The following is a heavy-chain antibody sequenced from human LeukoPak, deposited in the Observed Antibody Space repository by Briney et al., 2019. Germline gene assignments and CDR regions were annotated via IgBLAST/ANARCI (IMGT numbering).Heavy chain of an antibody. CDR1: GFTFSSYS. Sequence: GGSLRLSCAASGFTFSSYSMNWVRQAPGKGLEWVSSISSSSSYIYYADSVKGRFTISRDNAKNSLYLQMNSLRAEDTAVYYCARSFALVPGGYTAMDANWFDPWGQGTLVTVSS. CDR3: ARSFALVPGGYTAMDANWFDP. V-gene: IGHV3-21*01. J-gene: IGHJ5*02. CDR2: ISSSSSYI. D-gene: IGHD5-18*01.